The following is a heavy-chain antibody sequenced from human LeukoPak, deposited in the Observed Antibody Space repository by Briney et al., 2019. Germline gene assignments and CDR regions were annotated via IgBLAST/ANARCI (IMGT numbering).Heavy chain of an antibody. J-gene: IGHJ4*02. Sequence: PSETLSLTCTVSGGSISSGGYYWSWIRQPPGKGLEWIGYIYHSGSTYYNPSLKSRVTISVDRSKNQFSLKLSSVTAADTAVYYCARQGIAVALFDYWGQGTLVTVSS. D-gene: IGHD6-19*01. CDR3: ARQGIAVALFDY. CDR2: IYHSGST. V-gene: IGHV4-30-2*01. CDR1: GGSISSGGYY.